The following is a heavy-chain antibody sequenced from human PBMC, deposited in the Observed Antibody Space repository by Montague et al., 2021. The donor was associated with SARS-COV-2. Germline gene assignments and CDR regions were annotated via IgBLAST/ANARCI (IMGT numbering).Heavy chain of an antibody. CDR3: ARRSLGYCSGGSCYSAFDP. CDR1: GGSISSYY. V-gene: IGHV4-59*01. J-gene: IGHJ5*02. CDR2: IYYSGST. D-gene: IGHD2-15*01. Sequence: SETLSLTCTVSGGSISSYYWSWIRQPPGKGLEWMGYIYYSGSTNYNPSXXRRVTISVDTSKNQFSLKLSSVTAADTAVYYCARRSLGYCSGGSCYSAFDPWGQGTLVTVSS.